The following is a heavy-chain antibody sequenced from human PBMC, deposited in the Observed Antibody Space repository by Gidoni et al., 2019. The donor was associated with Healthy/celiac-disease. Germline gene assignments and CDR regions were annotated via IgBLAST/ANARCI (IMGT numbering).Heavy chain of an antibody. CDR1: GGSISSGGYY. Sequence: QVQLQESGPGLVTPSQTLSLTCTVSGGSISSGGYYWSWIRQHPGKGLEWIGYIYYSGSTYYNPSLKSRVTISVDTSKNQFSLKLSSVTAADTAVYYCARDEDGDYSTDAFDIWGQGTMVTVSS. V-gene: IGHV4-31*03. CDR2: IYYSGST. CDR3: ARDEDGDYSTDAFDI. D-gene: IGHD4-17*01. J-gene: IGHJ3*02.